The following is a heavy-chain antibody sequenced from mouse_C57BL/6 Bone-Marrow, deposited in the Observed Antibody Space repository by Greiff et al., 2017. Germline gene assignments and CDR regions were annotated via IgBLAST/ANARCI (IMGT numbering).Heavy chain of an antibody. Sequence: QVQLQQPGAELVKPGASVKMSCKASGYTFTSYWITWVKQRPGQGLEWIGDIYPGSGSTNYNEKFKSKATLTVEPSSSTAYMQLSSLTSEDSAVYYCARDDSSGYEGYWGQGTTLTVSS. J-gene: IGHJ2*01. CDR2: IYPGSGST. CDR1: GYTFTSYW. D-gene: IGHD3-2*02. V-gene: IGHV1-55*01. CDR3: ARDDSSGYEGY.